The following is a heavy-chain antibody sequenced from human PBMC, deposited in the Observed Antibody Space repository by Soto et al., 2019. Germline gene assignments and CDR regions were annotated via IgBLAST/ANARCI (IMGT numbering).Heavy chain of an antibody. CDR3: ARPPTMVRGVTYYYYYGMDV. CDR2: IDPSDSYT. CDR1: GYSFTSYW. V-gene: IGHV5-10-1*01. Sequence: GESLKISCKGSGYSFTSYWISWVRQMPGKGLEWMGRIDPSDSYTNYSPSFQGHVTISADKSISTAYLQWSSLKASDTAMYYCARPPTMVRGVTYYYYYGMDVWGQGTTVTVSS. D-gene: IGHD3-10*01. J-gene: IGHJ6*02.